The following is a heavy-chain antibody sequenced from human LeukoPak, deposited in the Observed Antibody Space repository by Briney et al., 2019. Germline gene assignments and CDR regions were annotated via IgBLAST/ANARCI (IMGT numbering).Heavy chain of an antibody. CDR1: GNYW. Sequence: GGSLRLSCVASGNYWMHWVRQAPGQGLVWVSHINSDGSWTSYADSVKGRFTISKDNAKNTVYLQMNSLRAEDTAVYYCVSFYETYWGRGTLVTVSS. CDR2: INSDGSWT. CDR3: VSFYETY. V-gene: IGHV3-74*01. D-gene: IGHD2/OR15-2a*01. J-gene: IGHJ4*02.